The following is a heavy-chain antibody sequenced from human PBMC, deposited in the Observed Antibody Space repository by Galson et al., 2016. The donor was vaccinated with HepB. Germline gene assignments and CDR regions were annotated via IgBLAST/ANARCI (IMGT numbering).Heavy chain of an antibody. Sequence: SLRLSCAASGFTVSSNYMPWVRQAPGKGLEWVSIIYSGGITHYTDSVRGRFTISRDNSKNTLFLQMNSLGAEDSAVYYCASPTRRPHGMDAWGQGTTVIVSS. V-gene: IGHV3-53*01. CDR3: ASPTRRPHGMDA. D-gene: IGHD6-25*01. J-gene: IGHJ6*02. CDR2: IYSGGIT. CDR1: GFTVSSNY.